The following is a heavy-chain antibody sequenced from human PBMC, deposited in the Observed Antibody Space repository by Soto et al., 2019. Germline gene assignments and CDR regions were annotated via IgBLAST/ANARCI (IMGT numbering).Heavy chain of an antibody. CDR1: GASINSDDYY. J-gene: IGHJ6*04. CDR3: VRGVAARPARLCMDL. V-gene: IGHV4-30-4*01. D-gene: IGHD6-6*01. Sequence: QVQLQEPGPGLVKPSQTLSLTCTVSGASINSDDYYWTWIRQPPGKGLEWIGTTHYSGNTYYNPSRTSRVIRSLDPSKNQVSLRLRSVTAAYPAMYFCVRGVAARPARLCMDLWGAGNTVTVSS. CDR2: THYSGNT.